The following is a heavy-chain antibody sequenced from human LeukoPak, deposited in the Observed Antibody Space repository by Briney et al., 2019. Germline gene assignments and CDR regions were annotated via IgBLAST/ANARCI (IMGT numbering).Heavy chain of an antibody. Sequence: GGSLRLSCAASGFTFDDYGMSWVRQVPGKGLEWVSGINWNGGSTGYADSVKGRFTLSRDNAKNSLYLQMNSLRAADTAMYYCAKVQEMDTILPPFHYWGQGTLVTVSS. V-gene: IGHV3-20*04. D-gene: IGHD5-24*01. CDR2: INWNGGST. CDR3: AKVQEMDTILPPFHY. J-gene: IGHJ4*02. CDR1: GFTFDDYG.